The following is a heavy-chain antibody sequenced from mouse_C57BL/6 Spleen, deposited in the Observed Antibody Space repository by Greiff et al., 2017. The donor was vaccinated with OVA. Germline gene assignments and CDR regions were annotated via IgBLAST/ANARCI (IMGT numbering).Heavy chain of an antibody. Sequence: VKLMESGAELVKPGASVKLSCKASGYTFTEYTIHWVKQRSGQGLEWIGWFYPGSGSIKYNEKFKDKATLTADKSSSTVYMELSRLTSEDSAVYVCARHEELLLRFAYWGQGTLVTVSA. D-gene: IGHD1-1*01. CDR3: ARHEELLLRFAY. CDR1: GYTFTEYT. CDR2: FYPGSGSI. V-gene: IGHV1-62-2*01. J-gene: IGHJ3*01.